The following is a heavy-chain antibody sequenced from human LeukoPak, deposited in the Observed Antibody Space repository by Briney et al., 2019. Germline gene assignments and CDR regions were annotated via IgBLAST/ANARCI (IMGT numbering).Heavy chain of an antibody. D-gene: IGHD3-9*01. Sequence: ASVKVSCKASGYTFTGYYMHWVRQAPGQGLEWMGWINPNSGGTNYAQKFQGRVTMTRDTSISTAYMELSRLRSDDTAVYYCARVQRYFDWLLSHDAFGIWGQGTMVTVSS. CDR1: GYTFTGYY. J-gene: IGHJ3*02. CDR3: ARVQRYFDWLLSHDAFGI. CDR2: INPNSGGT. V-gene: IGHV1-2*02.